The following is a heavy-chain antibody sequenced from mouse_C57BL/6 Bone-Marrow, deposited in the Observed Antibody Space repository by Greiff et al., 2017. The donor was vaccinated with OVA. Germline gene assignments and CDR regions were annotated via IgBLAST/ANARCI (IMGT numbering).Heavy chain of an antibody. CDR3: ARKIYDYDGFDY. J-gene: IGHJ2*01. D-gene: IGHD2-4*01. CDR2: IWRGGSA. CDR1: GYSLTSYG. V-gene: IGHV2-2*01. Sequence: QVQLQQSGPGLVQPSPSLSITCTASGYSLTSYGVHWVRQSPGKGLEWLGVIWRGGSADDYAAFISRLSISKDNSKSQVFFKMNSLQADDTAIYYCARKIYDYDGFDYWGQGTTLTVSS.